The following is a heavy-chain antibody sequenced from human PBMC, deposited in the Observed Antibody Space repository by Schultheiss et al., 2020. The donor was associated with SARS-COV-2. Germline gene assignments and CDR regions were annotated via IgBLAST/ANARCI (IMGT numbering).Heavy chain of an antibody. V-gene: IGHV4-39*07. D-gene: IGHD2-2*02. Sequence: SETLSLTCTLSGGSISSSSYYCGWIRQPPGKGLEWIGSIYTSGSTNYNPSLKSRVTMSVDTSKNQFSLKLSSVTAADTAVYYCARGLGYCSSTSCYTGGYYYYMDVWGKGTTVTVSS. CDR3: ARGLGYCSSTSCYTGGYYYYMDV. J-gene: IGHJ6*03. CDR2: IYTSGST. CDR1: GGSISSSSYY.